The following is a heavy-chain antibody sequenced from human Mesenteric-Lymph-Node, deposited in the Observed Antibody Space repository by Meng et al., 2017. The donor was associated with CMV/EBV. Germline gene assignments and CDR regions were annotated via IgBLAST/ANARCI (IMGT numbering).Heavy chain of an antibody. D-gene: IGHD6-13*01. CDR1: AYSINSGYY. CDR2: IYNSGTT. V-gene: IGHV4-38-2*02. J-gene: IGHJ4*02. CDR3: AREIYAAAGILDS. Sequence: SETLSLTCTVSAYSINSGYYWGWIRQPPGKGLEWIGSIYNSGTTYYNPPLKSRVTISVDTSKNQFSLKLSSVTAADTAVYYCAREIYAAAGILDSWGQGTLVTVSS.